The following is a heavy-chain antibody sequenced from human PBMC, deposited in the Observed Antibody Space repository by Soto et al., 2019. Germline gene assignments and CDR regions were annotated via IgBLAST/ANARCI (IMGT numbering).Heavy chain of an antibody. CDR3: ATRSPALDH. CDR2: ITTDKGKT. CDR1: GYTFTNYG. V-gene: IGHV1-18*01. J-gene: IGHJ5*02. Sequence: GASVKFSCKTSGYTFTNYGISWVRQAPGQVLEWMGWITTDKGKTTYXXKFQGRVXXTADGSTSTAXVELRXVRSDETAMYYCATRSPALDHWVQGALVTVSS.